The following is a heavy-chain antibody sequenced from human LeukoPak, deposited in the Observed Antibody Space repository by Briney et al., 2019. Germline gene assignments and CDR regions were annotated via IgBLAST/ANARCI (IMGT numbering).Heavy chain of an antibody. J-gene: IGHJ4*02. V-gene: IGHV1-2*06. CDR2: INPNSGGT. CDR3: ARPLGYCSGGSCYPSYYFDY. CDR1: GHTFTGYY. D-gene: IGHD2-15*01. Sequence: ASVKVSCKASGHTFTGYYMHWVRQAPGQGLEWMGRINPNSGGTNYGQKFQGRVTMTRDTSISTAYMELSRLRSDDTAVYYCARPLGYCSGGSCYPSYYFDYWGQGTLVTVSS.